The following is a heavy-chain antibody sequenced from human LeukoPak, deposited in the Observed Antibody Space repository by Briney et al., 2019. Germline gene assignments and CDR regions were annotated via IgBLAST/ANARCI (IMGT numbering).Heavy chain of an antibody. CDR1: GFTFSSYN. J-gene: IGHJ4*02. CDR3: ARDRWHDY. D-gene: IGHD2-15*01. V-gene: IGHV3-21*01. CDR2: ISSSSSYI. Sequence: GGALRLSRVASGFTFSSYNMKLVRQAPGEGLEWVSAISSSSSYIYYADSVKGRFTISRDSAKNSLFLQMNSLRAEDTAVYYCARDRWHDYWGQGTLVTVSS.